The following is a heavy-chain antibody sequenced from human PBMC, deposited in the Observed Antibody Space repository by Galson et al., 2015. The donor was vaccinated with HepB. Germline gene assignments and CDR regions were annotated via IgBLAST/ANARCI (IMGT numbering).Heavy chain of an antibody. Sequence: SVKVSCKVSGYTLTELSMNWVRQAPGKGLEWMGGFDPEDGETIYAQKFQGRVTMTEDTSTDTAYMELSSLRSEDTAVYYCATGRRYYYDSSGYYPFDYWGQGTLVTVSS. V-gene: IGHV1-24*01. CDR2: FDPEDGET. CDR3: ATGRRYYYDSSGYYPFDY. D-gene: IGHD3-22*01. CDR1: GYTLTELS. J-gene: IGHJ4*02.